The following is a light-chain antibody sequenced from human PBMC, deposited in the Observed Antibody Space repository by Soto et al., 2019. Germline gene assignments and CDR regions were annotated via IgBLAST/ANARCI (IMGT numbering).Light chain of an antibody. Sequence: EIVLTQSRASLSLSPGERATLSCRASQSVSSYLAWYQQKPGQAPRLLIYDASNRATGIPARFSGSGSGTDFTLTISSLEPEDFAIYYCQQRSNWPPVTFGGGTKAEIK. J-gene: IGKJ4*01. CDR2: DAS. V-gene: IGKV3-11*01. CDR1: QSVSSY. CDR3: QQRSNWPPVT.